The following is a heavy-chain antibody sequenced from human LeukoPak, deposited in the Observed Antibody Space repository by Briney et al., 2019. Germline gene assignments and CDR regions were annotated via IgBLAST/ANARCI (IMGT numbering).Heavy chain of an antibody. CDR1: GFTFSSYA. D-gene: IGHD2-15*01. V-gene: IGHV3-23*01. CDR2: ISGSGGST. J-gene: IGHJ1*01. CDR3: AKPLGYCSGGSCPTGGFQH. Sequence: PGGSLRLSCAASGFTFSSYAMRRASQASGRGLEWVSAISGSGGSTYYADSVKGRFTISRDNSKNTLYLQMNSLRAEDTAVYYCAKPLGYCSGGSCPTGGFQHWGQGTLVTVSS.